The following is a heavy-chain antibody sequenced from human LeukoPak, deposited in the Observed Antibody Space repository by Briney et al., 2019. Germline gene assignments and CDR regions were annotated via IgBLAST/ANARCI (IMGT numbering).Heavy chain of an antibody. CDR3: ARGSRGIFGVVNWFDP. CDR2: ISSSSSYI. V-gene: IGHV3-21*01. D-gene: IGHD3-3*01. CDR1: GFTFSSYS. Sequence: GGSLRLSCAASGFTFSSYSMNWVRQAPGKGLEWVSSISSSSSYIYYADSVKGRFTISRDNAKNSLYLQMNSLRAEDTAVYYCARGSRGIFGVVNWFDPWGQGTLVTVSS. J-gene: IGHJ5*02.